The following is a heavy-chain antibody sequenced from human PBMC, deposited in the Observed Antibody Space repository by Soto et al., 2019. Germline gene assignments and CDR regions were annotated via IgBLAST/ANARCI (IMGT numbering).Heavy chain of an antibody. CDR2: ISAYNGNT. CDR3: ARGLGVSEQWLVGTDAFDI. V-gene: IGHV1-18*01. Sequence: QVQLVQSGAEVKKPGASVKVSCKASGYTFTSYGISWVRQAPGQGLEWMGWISAYNGNTNYAQKLQGRVTMTTDTATRPAWMGLGGRRSADTAVYYCARGLGVSEQWLVGTDAFDIWGQGTMVTVSS. D-gene: IGHD6-19*01. CDR1: GYTFTSYG. J-gene: IGHJ3*02.